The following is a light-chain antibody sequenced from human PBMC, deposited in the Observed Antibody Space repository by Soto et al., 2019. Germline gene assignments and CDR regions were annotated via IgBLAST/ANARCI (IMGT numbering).Light chain of an antibody. CDR2: GAS. CDR3: QQYNNWPWT. J-gene: IGKJ1*01. V-gene: IGKV3-15*01. CDR1: QSVSSN. Sequence: IVMTKSTATLSVSPGERATLSCRASQSVSSNLAWYQQKPGQAPRLLIYGASTRATGIPARFSGSGSGTEFTLTISSLQSEDFAVYYCQQYNNWPWTFGQGTKVDIK.